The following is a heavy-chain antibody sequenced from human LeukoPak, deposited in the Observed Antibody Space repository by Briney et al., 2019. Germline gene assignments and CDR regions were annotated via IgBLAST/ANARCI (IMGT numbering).Heavy chain of an antibody. Sequence: PGGSLRLSYAASGFTFSSYSMNWVRQAPGKGLEWVSSISSSSSYIYYADSVKGRFTISRDNAKNSLYLQMNSLRAEDTAVYYCARAQGEDNYDYWGQGTLVTVSS. V-gene: IGHV3-21*01. CDR3: ARAQGEDNYDY. CDR2: ISSSSSYI. J-gene: IGHJ4*02. D-gene: IGHD3-10*01. CDR1: GFTFSSYS.